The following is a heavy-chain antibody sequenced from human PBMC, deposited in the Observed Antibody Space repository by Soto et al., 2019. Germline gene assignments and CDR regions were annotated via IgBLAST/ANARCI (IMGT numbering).Heavy chain of an antibody. D-gene: IGHD2-2*01. V-gene: IGHV3-48*01. CDR3: ARKYQPPDY. CDR2: ISSGGSTI. J-gene: IGHJ4*02. CDR1: GFPFSSYS. Sequence: EVQLVESGGGLVQPGGSLRLSCAASGFPFSSYSMNWVRQAPGKGLEWISYISSGGSTIYYADSVKGRFTISRDNAQNSLYLQMNSLRAEDTAVYFCARKYQPPDYWGQGTLVTVSS.